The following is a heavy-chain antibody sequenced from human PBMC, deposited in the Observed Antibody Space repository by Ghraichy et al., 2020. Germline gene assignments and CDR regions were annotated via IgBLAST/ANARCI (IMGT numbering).Heavy chain of an antibody. CDR3: ASCSDWDKDGFDV. D-gene: IGHD6-19*01. CDR1: GFNVRSTY. Sequence: GGSLRLSCAASGFNVRSTYMIWVRQAPGKGLEWVSVFYSGGTTRYADSVKGRFTISRDNSKNTLDRQMNRLRGDDTAVYYCASCSDWDKDGFDVWGQGAMVTVSS. J-gene: IGHJ3*01. CDR2: FYSGGTT. V-gene: IGHV3-53*01.